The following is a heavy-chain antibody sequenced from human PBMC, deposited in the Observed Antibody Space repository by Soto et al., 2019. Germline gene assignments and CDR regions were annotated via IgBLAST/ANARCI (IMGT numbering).Heavy chain of an antibody. V-gene: IGHV1-2*04. CDR2: INPNSGGT. Sequence: ASVEVSCRASGYTFTGYYMHWVRQAPGQGLEWMGWINPNSGGTNYAQKFQGWVTMTRDTSISTAYMELSRLRSDDTAVYYCARGIFCSGGSCPGAYYYYGMDVWGQGTTVTVSS. CDR3: ARGIFCSGGSCPGAYYYYGMDV. CDR1: GYTFTGYY. D-gene: IGHD2-15*01. J-gene: IGHJ6*02.